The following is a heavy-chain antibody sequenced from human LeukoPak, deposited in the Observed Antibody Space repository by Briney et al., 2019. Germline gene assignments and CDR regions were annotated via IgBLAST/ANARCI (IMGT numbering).Heavy chain of an antibody. CDR1: GGSISSYY. J-gene: IGHJ5*02. CDR3: ARENAGQQLLVLVSTDFWFDP. V-gene: IGHV4-4*07. CDR2: IDTSGST. D-gene: IGHD6-13*01. Sequence: SETLSLTCTVSGGSISSYYWSWIRQPAGKGLEWIGRIDTSGSTNYNPSLKSRVTMSVDTSKNQFSLKLSSVTAADTAVYYCARENAGQQLLVLVSTDFWFDPWGQGTLVTVSS.